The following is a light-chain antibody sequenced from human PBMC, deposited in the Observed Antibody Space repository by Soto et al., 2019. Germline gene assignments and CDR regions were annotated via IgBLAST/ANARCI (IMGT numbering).Light chain of an antibody. J-gene: IGKJ1*01. CDR3: QQRADWWT. CDR2: GAS. V-gene: IGKV3-15*01. CDR1: QSVSSN. Sequence: EIVMTQSPATLSVSPVERATLSCRASQSVSSNLAWYQQKPGQAPRLLIYGASTRATGIPARFSGSGSGTEFTLTISSLQSEDSAVYYCQQRADWWTFGQGTKVDIK.